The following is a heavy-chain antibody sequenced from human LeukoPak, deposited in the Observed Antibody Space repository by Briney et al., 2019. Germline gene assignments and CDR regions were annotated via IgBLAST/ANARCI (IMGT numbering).Heavy chain of an antibody. V-gene: IGHV3-30*02. J-gene: IGHJ4*02. CDR1: GFTFRSYG. CDR2: IRYDGNSN. D-gene: IGHD3-22*01. Sequence: PGGSLRLSCAASGFTFRSYGMHWVRQAPGKGLEWVAFIRYDGNSNYYADSVKGRFTISRDNSRSTLYLQMNSLRAEDRAVYYCAKEEVISGNHGVYFDYWGQGTLVTVSS. CDR3: AKEEVISGNHGVYFDY.